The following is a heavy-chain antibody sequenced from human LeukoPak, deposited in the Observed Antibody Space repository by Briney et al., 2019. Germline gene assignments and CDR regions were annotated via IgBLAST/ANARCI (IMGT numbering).Heavy chain of an antibody. Sequence: HSGGSLRLSSAASGFTFSNSGMHWVRQAPGKGLEWVAFIRYTGSLENYADSVKGRFTISRDTSKNTLYLQMNSLRPEDTAVYYCAKDLSGTYHFDYWGQGTLVTVSS. CDR2: IRYTGSLE. D-gene: IGHD1-26*01. J-gene: IGHJ4*02. V-gene: IGHV3-30*02. CDR1: GFTFSNSG. CDR3: AKDLSGTYHFDY.